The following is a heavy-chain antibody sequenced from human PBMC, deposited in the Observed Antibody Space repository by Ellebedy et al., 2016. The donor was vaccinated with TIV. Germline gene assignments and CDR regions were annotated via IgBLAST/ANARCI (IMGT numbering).Heavy chain of an antibody. V-gene: IGHV3-53*01. J-gene: IGHJ4*02. CDR3: VGGPLGIRK. Sequence: GESLKISCAASGFTVNNNYMSWVRQAPGKGLEWVLVIYSGGGISYLESVRGRFTISRDNPKNTVYLQMNSLRAEDTAVYFCVGGPLGIRKWGPGTLVTVSS. CDR2: IYSGGGI. D-gene: IGHD3-16*01. CDR1: GFTVNNNY.